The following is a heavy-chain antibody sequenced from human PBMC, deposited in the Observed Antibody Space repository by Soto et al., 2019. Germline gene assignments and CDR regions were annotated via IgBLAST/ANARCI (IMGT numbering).Heavy chain of an antibody. Sequence: QVQLQESGPGLVKPSQTLSLTCTVSGGSISSGDYYWSWIRQPPGKGLEWIGEINHSGSTNYNPSLKSRVTISVDTSKNQFSLKLSSVTAADTAVYYCARGCSSSWYRCQYYYYGMDVWGQGTTVTVSS. J-gene: IGHJ6*02. CDR3: ARGCSSSWYRCQYYYYGMDV. CDR1: GGSISSGDYY. CDR2: INHSGST. D-gene: IGHD6-13*01. V-gene: IGHV4-30-4*01.